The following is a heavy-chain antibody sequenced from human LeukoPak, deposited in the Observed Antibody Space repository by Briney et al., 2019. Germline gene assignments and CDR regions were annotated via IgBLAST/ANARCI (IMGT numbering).Heavy chain of an antibody. CDR2: TRNKANSYTT. V-gene: IGHV3-72*01. CDR1: GFTFSDHY. Sequence: GGSLRLSCAASGFTFSDHYMDWVRQAPGKGLEWVGRTRNKANSYTTEYAASVKGRFTISRDDSKNSLYLQMNSLKTEDTAVYYCARGITFGGEYYFDYRGQGTLVTVSS. CDR3: ARGITFGGEYYFDY. J-gene: IGHJ4*02. D-gene: IGHD3-16*01.